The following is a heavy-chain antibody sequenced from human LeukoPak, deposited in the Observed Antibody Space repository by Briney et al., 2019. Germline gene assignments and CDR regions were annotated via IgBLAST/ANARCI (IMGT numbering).Heavy chain of an antibody. CDR2: IYHSGNT. V-gene: IGHV4-38-2*02. CDR1: GFSISSGYY. Sequence: PSETLSLTCTVSGFSISSGYYWGWIRQPPGKGLEWIGSIYHSGNTYYNPSLKSRLTISVDTSKNQFSLKLSSVTAADTAVYYCARAGVLGPRYYYYYMDVWGKGTTVTVSS. D-gene: IGHD2-8*02. J-gene: IGHJ6*03. CDR3: ARAGVLGPRYYYYYMDV.